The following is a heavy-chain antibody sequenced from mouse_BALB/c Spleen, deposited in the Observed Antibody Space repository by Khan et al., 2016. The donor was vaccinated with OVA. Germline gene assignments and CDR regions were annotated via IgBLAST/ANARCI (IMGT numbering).Heavy chain of an antibody. V-gene: IGHV1-4*01. CDR3: VRDGAYHRNDGWFAY. J-gene: IGHJ3*01. CDR1: GYTFTSYT. D-gene: IGHD2-14*01. CDR2: LNPSNGYT. Sequence: QVQLQQPGAELARPGASVKMSCKASGYTFTSYTIHWIKLRPGQGLEWIGFLNPSNGYTNYNQKFKDKATLTADKSSTTVYMQLSSLTSDDSAVYNCVRDGAYHRNDGWFAYWGQGTLVTVSA.